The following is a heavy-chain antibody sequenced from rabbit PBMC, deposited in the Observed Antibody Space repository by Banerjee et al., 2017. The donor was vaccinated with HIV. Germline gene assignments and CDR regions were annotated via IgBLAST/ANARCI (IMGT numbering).Heavy chain of an antibody. D-gene: IGHD7-1*01. Sequence: QEQLVESGGGLVTLGGSLKLSCKASGIDFSNSGISWVRQAPGKGLEWIACIYAGSSGSTYYATWAKGRFTISKTSSTTVTLQMTSLTVADTASYFCARSINTGYRGFNLWGQGTLVTVS. CDR2: IYAGSSGST. J-gene: IGHJ4*01. CDR3: ARSINTGYRGFNL. CDR1: GIDFSNSG. V-gene: IGHV1S45*01.